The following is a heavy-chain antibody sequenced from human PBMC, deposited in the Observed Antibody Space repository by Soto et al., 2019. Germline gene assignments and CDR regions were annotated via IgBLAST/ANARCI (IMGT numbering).Heavy chain of an antibody. V-gene: IGHV4-59*01. CDR1: GGSISSYY. CDR3: ARGPHRRFLEWLETYHYYYGMDV. J-gene: IGHJ6*02. Sequence: SETLSLTCTVSGGSISSYYWSWIRQPPGKGLEWIGYIYYSGSTNYNPSLKSRVTISVDTSKNQFSLKLSSVTAADTAVYYCARGPHRRFLEWLETYHYYYGMDVWGQGTTVTVSS. CDR2: IYYSGST. D-gene: IGHD3-3*01.